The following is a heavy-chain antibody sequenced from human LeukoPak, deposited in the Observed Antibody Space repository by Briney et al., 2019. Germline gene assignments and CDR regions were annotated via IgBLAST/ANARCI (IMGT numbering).Heavy chain of an antibody. CDR2: INHSGST. Sequence: SETLSLTCAVYGGSFSGYYWSWIRQPPGKGLEWIGEINHSGSTNYNPSLKSRVTISVDTSKNQFSLKLSSVTAADTAVYYCARGVYYFGSGSYLIWGLGTIVTVSS. CDR3: ARGVYYFGSGSYLI. D-gene: IGHD3-10*01. J-gene: IGHJ3*02. CDR1: GGSFSGYY. V-gene: IGHV4-34*01.